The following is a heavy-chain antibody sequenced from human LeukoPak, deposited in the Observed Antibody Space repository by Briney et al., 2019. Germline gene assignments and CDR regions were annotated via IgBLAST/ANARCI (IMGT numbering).Heavy chain of an antibody. Sequence: GGSLRLSCAASGFTFDDYAMHWVRQAPGKGLEWVSGISWNSGSIGYADSVKGRFTISRDNAKNSLYLQMNSLRAEDTALYYCAKDLYSYGSGVADYWGQGTPVTVSS. CDR1: GFTFDDYA. J-gene: IGHJ4*02. V-gene: IGHV3-9*01. CDR2: ISWNSGSI. D-gene: IGHD5-18*01. CDR3: AKDLYSYGSGVADY.